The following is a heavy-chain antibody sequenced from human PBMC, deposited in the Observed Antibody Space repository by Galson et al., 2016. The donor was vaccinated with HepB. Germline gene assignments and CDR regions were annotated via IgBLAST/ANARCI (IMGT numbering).Heavy chain of an antibody. Sequence: SLRLSCAASGFTFITSVMSWVRQTPGKGLEWFSSFRGRANTQYADSVRGRFTASRDDSKGTLFLQMNSLTADDTAVYYCVKDRPYGTGWYGCSESWGQGTLVIVSS. D-gene: IGHD6-13*01. V-gene: IGHV3-23*01. CDR3: VKDRPYGTGWYGCSES. CDR1: GFTFITSV. J-gene: IGHJ5*02. CDR2: FRGRANT.